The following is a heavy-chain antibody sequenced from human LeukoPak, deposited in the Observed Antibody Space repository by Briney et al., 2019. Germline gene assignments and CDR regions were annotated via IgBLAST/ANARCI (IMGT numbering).Heavy chain of an antibody. Sequence: PGGSLRLSCAASGFTFSSYGMHWVRQAPGKGLEWVAFIRYDGSNKYYADSVKGRFTISRDNSKNTLYLQMNSLRAEDTAVYYCAKLLAMYDSSGYGRDYWGQGTLVTVSS. CDR1: GFTFSSYG. D-gene: IGHD3-22*01. CDR3: AKLLAMYDSSGYGRDY. J-gene: IGHJ4*02. CDR2: IRYDGSNK. V-gene: IGHV3-30*02.